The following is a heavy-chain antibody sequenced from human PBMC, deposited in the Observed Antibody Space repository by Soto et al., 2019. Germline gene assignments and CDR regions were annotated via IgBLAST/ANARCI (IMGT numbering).Heavy chain of an antibody. CDR2: ISSEGGTR. CDR3: VTDNWNDATLFDH. Sequence: QVHLVESGGGVVQPGGSLRLSCVTSGFTFSRYAMHWVRQAPGKGLEWVALISSEGGTRDYVDSVKGRFTISRDNSENTLWLQMNSLRGEDTAVYYRVTDNWNDATLFDHWGQGTLVTVS. D-gene: IGHD1-20*01. CDR1: GFTFSRYA. J-gene: IGHJ4*02. V-gene: IGHV3-30*03.